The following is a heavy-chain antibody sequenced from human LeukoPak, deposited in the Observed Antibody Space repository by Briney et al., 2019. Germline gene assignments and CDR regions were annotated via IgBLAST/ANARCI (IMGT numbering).Heavy chain of an antibody. CDR1: GGSFSGYY. Sequence: SETLSLTCAVYGGSFSGYYWSWIRQPPGKGLEWIGEINHSGSTNYNPSLKSRVTISVDTSKNQFSLKLSSVTAADTAVYYCARRSRRFGESYHFDYWGQGTLVTASS. J-gene: IGHJ4*02. D-gene: IGHD3-10*01. CDR3: ARRSRRFGESYHFDY. CDR2: INHSGST. V-gene: IGHV4-34*01.